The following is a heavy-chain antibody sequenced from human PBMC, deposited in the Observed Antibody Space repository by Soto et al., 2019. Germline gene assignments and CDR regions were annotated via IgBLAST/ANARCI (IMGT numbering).Heavy chain of an antibody. CDR1: GFTFGSYW. CDR2: VKQDGSEK. D-gene: IGHD2-2*03. Sequence: GGSLRLSCAASGFTFGSYWMSWVRQAPGKGLEWVANVKQDGSEKYYVDSVKGRFTISRDNAKNSLYLQMNSLRAEDTAVYYCARVVDIVVVPAAMSYMDVWGKGTTVTVS. CDR3: ARVVDIVVVPAAMSYMDV. J-gene: IGHJ6*03. V-gene: IGHV3-7*01.